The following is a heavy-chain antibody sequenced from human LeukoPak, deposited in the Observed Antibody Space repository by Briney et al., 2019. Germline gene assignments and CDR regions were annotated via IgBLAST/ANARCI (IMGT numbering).Heavy chain of an antibody. CDR2: IKQDGSEK. J-gene: IGHJ4*02. CDR1: GFIFSNYY. V-gene: IGHV3-7*03. CDR3: AKGIGGQIAAANR. Sequence: GGSLRLSCAASGFIFSNYYMNWVRQAPGKGLEWVAHIKQDGSEKNYVDSVKGRFTISRDNAKNSLYLQMNSLRAEDTAVYYCAKGIGGQIAAANRWGQGIPVTVSS. D-gene: IGHD6-13*01.